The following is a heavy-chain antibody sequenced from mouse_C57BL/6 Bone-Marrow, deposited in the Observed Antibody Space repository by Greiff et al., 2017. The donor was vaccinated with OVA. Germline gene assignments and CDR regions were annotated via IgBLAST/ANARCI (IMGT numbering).Heavy chain of an antibody. V-gene: IGHV1-53*01. CDR1: GYTFTSYW. D-gene: IGHD2-1*01. CDR3: ARGDGNSPWFAY. CDR2: INPSNGGT. J-gene: IGHJ3*01. Sequence: QVHVKQPGTELVKPGASVKLSCKASGYTFTSYWMHWVKQRPGQGLEWIGNINPSNGGTNYNEKFKSKATLTVDKSSSTAYMQLSSLTSEDSAVYYCARGDGNSPWFAYWGQGTLVTVSA.